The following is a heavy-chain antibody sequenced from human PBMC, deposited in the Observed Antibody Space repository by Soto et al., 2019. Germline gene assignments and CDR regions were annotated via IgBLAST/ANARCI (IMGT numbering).Heavy chain of an antibody. CDR1: GGTFSSYA. Sequence: GASVKVSCKASGGTFSSYAISWVRQAPGQGLEWMGGIIPIFGTANYAQKFQGRVTITADKSTSTAYMELSSLRSEDTAVYYCARSGFWSGYYPKYYGMDVWGQGTTVTVSS. CDR2: IIPIFGTA. CDR3: ARSGFWSGYYPKYYGMDV. J-gene: IGHJ6*02. V-gene: IGHV1-69*06. D-gene: IGHD3-3*01.